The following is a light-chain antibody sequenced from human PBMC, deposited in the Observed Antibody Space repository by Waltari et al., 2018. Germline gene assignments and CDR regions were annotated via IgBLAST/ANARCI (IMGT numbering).Light chain of an antibody. Sequence: QSALTQPASVSGSPGQSITISCPGPRRELGRYNNCFWFQQHPGKAPKLMIYDVRNRPSGVSNRFSGSKSDYTASLTISGLQAEDEAVYFCNSFTSSNTVIFGGGTKLTV. CDR2: DVR. CDR3: NSFTSSNTVI. J-gene: IGLJ2*01. CDR1: RRELGRYNN. V-gene: IGLV2-14*03.